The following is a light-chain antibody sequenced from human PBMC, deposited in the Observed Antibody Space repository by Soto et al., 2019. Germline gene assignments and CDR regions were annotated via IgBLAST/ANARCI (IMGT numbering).Light chain of an antibody. CDR1: QGVSSW. Sequence: IQMTQSPSSVSASVGDRVTITCRASQGVSSWLAWFQQKPGKAPKLLIYAASSLQSGVPSRFSGSGSGTEFTLTITPLEPDDFVVYFCQQYDSSPITFGQGTRLEIK. CDR3: QQYDSSPIT. J-gene: IGKJ5*01. CDR2: AAS. V-gene: IGKV1-12*01.